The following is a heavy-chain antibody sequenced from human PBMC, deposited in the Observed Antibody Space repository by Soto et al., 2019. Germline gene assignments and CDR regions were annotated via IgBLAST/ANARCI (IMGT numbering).Heavy chain of an antibody. J-gene: IGHJ4*02. V-gene: IGHV3-30*18. Sequence: GGSLRLSCAGSGFTFSSYGMHWVRQAPGKGLEWVALISYDGSNEYYADSVKGRFTVSRDNSKNTVYLEMSSLRADDTAVYYCAKGIPLGSQWGQGTLVTVSS. CDR3: AKGIPLGSQ. CDR2: ISYDGSNE. D-gene: IGHD2-21*01. CDR1: GFTFSSYG.